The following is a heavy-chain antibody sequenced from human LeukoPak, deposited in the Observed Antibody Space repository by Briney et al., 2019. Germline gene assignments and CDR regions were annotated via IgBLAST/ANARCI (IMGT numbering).Heavy chain of an antibody. Sequence: ASVKVSCKASGYTFTSSVMHWVRQAPGQRLEWMGWINAVNGNTKYSQKFQGRVSITRDTSANTAYMELSSLRSEDTAVYYCARDQGSSEQLYVMDVWGQGTTVTVSS. CDR3: ARDQGSSEQLYVMDV. J-gene: IGHJ6*02. V-gene: IGHV1-3*01. CDR2: INAVNGNT. D-gene: IGHD6-13*01. CDR1: GYTFTSSV.